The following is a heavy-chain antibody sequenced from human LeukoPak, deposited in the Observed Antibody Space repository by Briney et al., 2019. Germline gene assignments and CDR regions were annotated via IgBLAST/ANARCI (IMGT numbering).Heavy chain of an antibody. J-gene: IGHJ4*02. CDR1: GGSISSSNW. D-gene: IGHD6-19*01. CDR2: IYHSGST. Sequence: SGTLSLTCAVSGGSISSSNWWSWVRPPPGKGMEWIGEIYHSGSTNYKPSLKSRVTISVDKSKNQFSLKLSSVTAADTAVYYCARVGGFGGWLADWGQGALVTVSS. V-gene: IGHV4-4*02. CDR3: ARVGGFGGWLAD.